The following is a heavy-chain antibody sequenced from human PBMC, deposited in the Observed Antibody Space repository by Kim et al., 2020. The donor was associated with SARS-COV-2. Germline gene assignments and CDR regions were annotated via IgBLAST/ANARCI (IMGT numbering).Heavy chain of an antibody. Sequence: VKGRFTISRDNSKNTLYLQMNSLRAEDTAVYYCAKDPGVVVITINLFSDYWGQGTLVTVSS. CDR3: AKDPGVVVITINLFSDY. V-gene: IGHV3-23*01. D-gene: IGHD3-22*01. J-gene: IGHJ4*02.